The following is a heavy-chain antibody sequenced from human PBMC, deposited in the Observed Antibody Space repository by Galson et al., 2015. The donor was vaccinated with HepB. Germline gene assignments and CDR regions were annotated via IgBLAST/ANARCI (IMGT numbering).Heavy chain of an antibody. V-gene: IGHV2-5*02. CDR2: IYWDDDK. CDR1: GFSLSTSGVG. D-gene: IGHD3-10*01. J-gene: IGHJ4*02. CDR3: AHGGYYGSGSYYRENYFDY. Sequence: PALVKPTQTLTLTCTFSGFSLSTSGVGVGWIRQPPGKALEWLALIYWDDDKRYSPSLKSRLTITKDTSKNQVVLTMTNMDPVDTATYYCAHGGYYGSGSYYRENYFDYWGQGTLVTVSS.